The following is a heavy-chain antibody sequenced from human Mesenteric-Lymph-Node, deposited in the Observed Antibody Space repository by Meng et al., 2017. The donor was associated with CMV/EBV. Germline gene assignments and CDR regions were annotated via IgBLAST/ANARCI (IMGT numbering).Heavy chain of an antibody. J-gene: IGHJ4*02. D-gene: IGHD2-21*01. CDR1: GFTFDDHA. Sequence: ESLKISCEASGFTFDDHAMSWVRQAPGKGLEWVSSISSSSSYIYYADSVKGRFTISRDNAKNTLYLQMNSLRAEDTAVYYCARDTPYCGGDCYYDYWGQGTLVTVSS. CDR3: ARDTPYCGGDCYYDY. CDR2: ISSSSSYI. V-gene: IGHV3-21*01.